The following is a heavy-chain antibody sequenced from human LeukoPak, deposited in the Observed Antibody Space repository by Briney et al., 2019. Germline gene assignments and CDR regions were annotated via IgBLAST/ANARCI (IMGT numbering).Heavy chain of an antibody. J-gene: IGHJ4*02. CDR2: IYSGGST. CDR1: GFTVSSNY. V-gene: IGHV3-66*02. Sequence: PGGSLRLSCAASGFTVSSNYMSWVRQAPGKGLEWVSVIYSGGSTYYADSVKGRFTISRDNSKNTLYLQMNSLRAADTAVYYCARGPRSYQLLYWGQGTLVTVSS. D-gene: IGHD2-2*01. CDR3: ARGPRSYQLLY.